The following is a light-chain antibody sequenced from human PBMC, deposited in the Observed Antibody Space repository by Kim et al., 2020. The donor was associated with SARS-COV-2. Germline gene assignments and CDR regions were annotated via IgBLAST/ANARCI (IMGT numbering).Light chain of an antibody. Sequence: ALGQTVRITCQGDSLRNYDASWYQQKPGQAPVLVIYGKNNRPSGIPDRFSGSSSGDTASLTITGAQAEDEADYYCNSRDSSGNHWVFGGGTQLTVL. CDR1: SLRNYD. CDR3: NSRDSSGNHWV. CDR2: GKN. V-gene: IGLV3-19*01. J-gene: IGLJ3*02.